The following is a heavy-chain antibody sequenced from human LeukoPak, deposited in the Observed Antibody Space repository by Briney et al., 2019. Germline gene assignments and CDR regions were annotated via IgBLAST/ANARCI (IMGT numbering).Heavy chain of an antibody. D-gene: IGHD6-19*01. CDR3: ARHTVAGCFDY. V-gene: IGHV1-46*01. CDR1: GYTFTSYY. Sequence: ASVKVSCKASGYTFTSYYMHWVRQAPGQGLEWMGIINPSGGSTSYAQKFQGGVTMTRDMSTSTVYMELSSLRSEDTAVYYCARHTVAGCFDYWGQGTLVTVSS. J-gene: IGHJ4*02. CDR2: INPSGGST.